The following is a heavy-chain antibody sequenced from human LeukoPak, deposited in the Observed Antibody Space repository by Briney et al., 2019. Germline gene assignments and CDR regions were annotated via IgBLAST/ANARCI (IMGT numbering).Heavy chain of an antibody. CDR2: IKSKTDGGTT. V-gene: IGHV3-15*01. J-gene: IGHJ4*02. D-gene: IGHD3-10*01. CDR3: TTEIRLWFGESDY. CDR1: GFTFSNAW. Sequence: PGGSLRLSCAASGFTFSNAWMSWVRQAPGKGLEWVGRIKSKTDGGTTDYAAPVKGRFTISRDDSKNTLYLQMNSLKTEATAVYYCTTEIRLWFGESDYWGQGTLVTVSS.